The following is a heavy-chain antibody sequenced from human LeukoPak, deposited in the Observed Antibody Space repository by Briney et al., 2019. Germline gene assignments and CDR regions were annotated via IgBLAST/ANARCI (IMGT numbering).Heavy chain of an antibody. J-gene: IGHJ6*03. V-gene: IGHV3-33*01. Sequence: GRSLRLSCAASGFTFSSYGMHWVRQAPGKGLEWVAVIWYDGSNKYYADSVKGRFTISRDNSKNTLYLQMNSLRAEDTAVYYCARQSRYYYMDVWGKGTTVTVSS. CDR2: IWYDGSNK. D-gene: IGHD5/OR15-5a*01. CDR1: GFTFSSYG. CDR3: ARQSRYYYMDV.